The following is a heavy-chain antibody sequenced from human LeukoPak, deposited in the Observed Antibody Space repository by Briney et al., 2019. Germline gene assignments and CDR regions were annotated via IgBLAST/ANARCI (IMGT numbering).Heavy chain of an antibody. CDR1: GFTFSSYG. CDR2: ISYDGSNK. D-gene: IGHD1-26*01. J-gene: IGHJ4*02. V-gene: IGHV3-30*03. CDR3: ASSGSYRFDY. Sequence: GGSLRLSCAASGFTFSSYGMHWVRQAPGKGLEWVAVISYDGSNKYYADSVKGRFTVSRDNAKNSLYLQMNSLRDEDTAVYYCASSGSYRFDYWGQGTLVTVSS.